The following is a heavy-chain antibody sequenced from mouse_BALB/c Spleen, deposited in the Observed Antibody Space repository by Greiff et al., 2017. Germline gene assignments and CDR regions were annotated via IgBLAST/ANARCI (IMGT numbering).Heavy chain of an antibody. V-gene: IGHV1-15*01. CDR2: IDPETGGT. CDR1: GYTFTDYE. CDR3: AEAYYFDY. Sequence: VQLQQSGAELVRPGASVTLSCKASGYTFTDYEMHWVKQTPVHGLEWIGAIDPETGGTAYNQKFKGKATLTADKSSSTAYMELRSLTSEDSAVYYCAEAYYFDYWGQGTTLTVSS. J-gene: IGHJ2*01.